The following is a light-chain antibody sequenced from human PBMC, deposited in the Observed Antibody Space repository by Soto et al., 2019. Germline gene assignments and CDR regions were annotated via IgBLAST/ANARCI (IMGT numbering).Light chain of an antibody. J-gene: IGKJ3*01. V-gene: IGKV1-9*01. Sequence: DIQLTQSPSFLSASVGDRVTITCRASQGISSYLAWYQQKPGKAPKLLIYGASTLKSGVPSRFSGCGSGTKFTLRLSCLQPEDFATYYCQQLNSYPIFGPGTKVVIK. CDR2: GAS. CDR3: QQLNSYPI. CDR1: QGISSY.